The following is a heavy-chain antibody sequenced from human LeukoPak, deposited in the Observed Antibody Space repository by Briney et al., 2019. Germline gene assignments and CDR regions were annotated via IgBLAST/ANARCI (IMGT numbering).Heavy chain of an antibody. CDR1: GYTFTSYD. CDR3: ARVALDDSSGYLPIN. D-gene: IGHD3-22*01. CDR2: MNPNSGNT. V-gene: IGHV1-8*01. J-gene: IGHJ4*02. Sequence: ASVKVSCKASGYTFTSYDINWVRQATGQGLEWMGWMNPNSGNTGYAQKFQGRVTMIRNTSISTAYMELSSLRSEDTAVYYCARVALDDSSGYLPINWGQGTLVTVSS.